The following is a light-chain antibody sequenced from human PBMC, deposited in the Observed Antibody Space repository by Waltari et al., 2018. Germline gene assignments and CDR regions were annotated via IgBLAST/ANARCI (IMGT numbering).Light chain of an antibody. CDR2: AAS. Sequence: DIQMTQSPSSLSASVGDRVTITCRASQSISSYLHWYQQKPGKAPKLLIYAASSLQKGVPTRISGSGSGTDFTLTISSLQPEDFATYYCQQSDSTPRTCGQGTKVESK. V-gene: IGKV1-39*01. CDR1: QSISSY. J-gene: IGKJ1*01. CDR3: QQSDSTPRT.